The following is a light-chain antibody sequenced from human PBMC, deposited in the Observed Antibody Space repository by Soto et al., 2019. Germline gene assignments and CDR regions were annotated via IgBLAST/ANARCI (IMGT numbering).Light chain of an antibody. Sequence: EIQMTQSPSSVSASVGDIVTITCRASQGISSWLAWYQQTPGKAPKPLIYTTSSLQSGVPPRFSGSGSETDFTLTISRLQPEDSATYYCQQSFTTPYTFGQGTRLEI. CDR1: QGISSW. V-gene: IGKV1-12*01. J-gene: IGKJ5*01. CDR3: QQSFTTPYT. CDR2: TTS.